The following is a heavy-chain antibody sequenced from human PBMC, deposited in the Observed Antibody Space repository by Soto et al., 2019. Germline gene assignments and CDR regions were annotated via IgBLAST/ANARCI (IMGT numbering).Heavy chain of an antibody. Sequence: ASVKVSCKASGGTFSSYTISWVRQAPGQGLEWMGRIIPILGIANYAQKFQGRVTITADKSASTAYMELTGLTSEDTAVYYCARRFKSAGRLDPWGQGTLVTVSS. CDR1: GGTFSSYT. V-gene: IGHV1-69*02. D-gene: IGHD3-10*01. J-gene: IGHJ5*02. CDR2: IIPILGIA. CDR3: ARRFKSAGRLDP.